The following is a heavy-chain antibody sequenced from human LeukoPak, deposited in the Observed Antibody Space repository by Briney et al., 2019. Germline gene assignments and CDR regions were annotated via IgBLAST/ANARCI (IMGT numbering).Heavy chain of an antibody. CDR1: GGSISRSNW. D-gene: IGHD6-19*01. CDR3: ARGAVAGAAQFPSIDS. J-gene: IGHJ4*02. V-gene: IGHV4-4*02. CDR2: IYHSGTT. Sequence: SETLSLTCAVSGGSISRSNWWNWVRQAPGKGLEWIGQIYHSGTTNYNPSLKSRVTILVDKSKNQFSLKLNSVTAADTAMYYCARGAVAGAAQFPSIDSWGQGTLVAVS.